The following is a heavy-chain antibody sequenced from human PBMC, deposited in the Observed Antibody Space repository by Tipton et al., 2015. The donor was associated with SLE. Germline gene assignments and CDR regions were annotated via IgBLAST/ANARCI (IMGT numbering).Heavy chain of an antibody. V-gene: IGHV4-39*07. D-gene: IGHD3-10*01. CDR2: IYYSGST. Sequence: TLSLTCTVSGGSISSSSYYWGWIRQPPGKGLEWIGSIYYSGSTYYNPSLKSRVTISVDRSKNQFSLKLSSVTAADTAVYYCARDVTMVRGVRGFDYRGQGTLVTVSS. CDR3: ARDVTMVRGVRGFDY. J-gene: IGHJ4*02. CDR1: GGSISSSSYY.